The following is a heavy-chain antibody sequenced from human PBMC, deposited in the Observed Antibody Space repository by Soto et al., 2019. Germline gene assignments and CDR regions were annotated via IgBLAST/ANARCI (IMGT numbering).Heavy chain of an antibody. Sequence: GGSLRLSCGASGFIFSKYSMNWVRQAPGKGLEWLSYISSNSVTIYAASVKGRFTTSRDESKNSAYLQMNSLKTEDTAVYYCVRATYFSDSSGYTRCLDYWGQGTLVTVSS. CDR2: ISSNSVTI. D-gene: IGHD3-22*01. CDR3: VRATYFSDSSGYTRCLDY. CDR1: GFIFSKYS. J-gene: IGHJ4*02. V-gene: IGHV3-48*01.